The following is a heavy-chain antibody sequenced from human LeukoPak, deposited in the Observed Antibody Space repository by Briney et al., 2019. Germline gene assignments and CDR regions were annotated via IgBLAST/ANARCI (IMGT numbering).Heavy chain of an antibody. CDR3: AGHPGSASHAFDI. CDR2: IYYSGGT. Sequence: SETLSLTCTVSGGSISNYYWSWIRQPPGKGLQWIGYIYYSGGTNYNPSLKSRITISLDTSKSQFSLKLSSVTAADTAVYYCAGHPGSASHAFDIWGQGTMVTVSS. CDR1: GGSISNYY. J-gene: IGHJ3*02. V-gene: IGHV4-59*08.